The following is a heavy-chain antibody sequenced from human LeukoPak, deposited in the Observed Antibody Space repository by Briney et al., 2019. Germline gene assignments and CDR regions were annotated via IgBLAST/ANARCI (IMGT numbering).Heavy chain of an antibody. CDR3: ARVPYDYDSSGYYSWGPDY. Sequence: PSETLSLTCTVSGGSISSGDYYWSWIRQPPGKGLEWIGYIYYSGSTSYNPSLKSRVTISVDTSKNQFSLKLNSVTAADMAVYYCARVPYDYDSSGYYSWGPDYWGQGTLVTVSS. J-gene: IGHJ4*02. V-gene: IGHV4-61*08. D-gene: IGHD3-22*01. CDR1: GGSISSGDYY. CDR2: IYYSGST.